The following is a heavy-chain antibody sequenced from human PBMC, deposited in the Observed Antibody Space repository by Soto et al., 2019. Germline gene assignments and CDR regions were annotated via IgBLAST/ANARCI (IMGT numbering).Heavy chain of an antibody. Sequence: LSLTFTFSFFFFNIHTHSFSFILHTPFNLLYFIGFIYSFFITKNPSLSSRVTMSVDTSKNQFSLKLRSVIVADTAVYHCARFVRSCSATTCSTRADVWGQGITVTVSS. CDR2: IYSFFIT. J-gene: IGHJ6*02. D-gene: IGHD2-2*01. V-gene: IGHV4-61*01. CDR3: ARFVRSCSATTCSTRADV. CDR1: FFFFNIHTHS.